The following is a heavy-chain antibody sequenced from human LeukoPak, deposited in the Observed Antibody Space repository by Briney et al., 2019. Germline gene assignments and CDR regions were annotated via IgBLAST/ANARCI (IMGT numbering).Heavy chain of an antibody. CDR3: ARGSMWFGELSFDY. CDR1: GFTFSSYD. V-gene: IGHV3-13*04. D-gene: IGHD3-10*01. Sequence: QTGGSLRLSCAASGFTFSSYDMHWVRQATGKGLEWVSAIGTAGDTYYPGSVKGRLTISRENAKNSLYLQMNSLRAGDTAVYYCARGSMWFGELSFDYWGQGTLATVSS. J-gene: IGHJ4*02. CDR2: IGTAGDT.